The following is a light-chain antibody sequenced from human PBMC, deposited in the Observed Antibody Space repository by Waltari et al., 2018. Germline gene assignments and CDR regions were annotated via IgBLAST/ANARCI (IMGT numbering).Light chain of an antibody. Sequence: SYEVTQPPSVSVSPGQTATITCSGDKVGDKSVCWYQQKAGQSPVLLISRDTMRPSGIPERGSGSNSGNTATLTISGTQALDEADYHCQAWDSSIVFGGGTKLTVL. J-gene: IGLJ2*01. V-gene: IGLV3-1*01. CDR3: QAWDSSIV. CDR1: KVGDKS. CDR2: RDT.